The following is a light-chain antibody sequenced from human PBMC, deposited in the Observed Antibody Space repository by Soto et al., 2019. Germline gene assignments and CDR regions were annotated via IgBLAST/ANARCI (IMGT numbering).Light chain of an antibody. CDR3: RSLTSSSTPVV. CDR2: DVS. CDR1: SSDVGGYNY. V-gene: IGLV2-14*01. J-gene: IGLJ2*01. Sequence: QSALTQPASVSGSPGQSNTISFTGTSSDVGGYNYVSWYQQHPGKAPTLMMYDVSNRPSGVSNRFSGSKSGNRASLTFSGLQAEDEGDYYCRSLTSSSTPVVFGGGTKLTVL.